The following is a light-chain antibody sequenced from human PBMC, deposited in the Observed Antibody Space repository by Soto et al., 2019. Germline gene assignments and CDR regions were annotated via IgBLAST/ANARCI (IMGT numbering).Light chain of an antibody. Sequence: DIQMTQSPPSPSASVGDRVTITCQASQDIGNSLNWFQHKPGKAPNLVIYDASNLEIGVPSRFSGSGSGTDFTFTITSLRPEDIATYYCQKSDHLPLFGPGTKVDSK. CDR3: QKSDHLPL. V-gene: IGKV1-33*01. CDR2: DAS. J-gene: IGKJ3*01. CDR1: QDIGNS.